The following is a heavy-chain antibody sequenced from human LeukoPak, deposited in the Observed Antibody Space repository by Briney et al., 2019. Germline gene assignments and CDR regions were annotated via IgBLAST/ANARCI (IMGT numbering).Heavy chain of an antibody. CDR2: SSVYNGNT. V-gene: IGHV1-18*01. Sequence: ASVKVSCKASGYTFMSYGIHWVRQAPGQGLEWMGWSSVYNGNTNYAQKFQGRVTMTTDTTTSTAYMELRTLISDDTAVYYCAKGRRVDADDHFDYWGQGTLVTVSS. CDR3: AKGRRVDADDHFDY. CDR1: GYTFMSYG. D-gene: IGHD1-1*01. J-gene: IGHJ4*02.